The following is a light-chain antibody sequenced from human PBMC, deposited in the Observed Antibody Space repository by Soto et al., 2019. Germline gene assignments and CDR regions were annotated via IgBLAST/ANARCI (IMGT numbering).Light chain of an antibody. V-gene: IGKV3D-20*02. CDR2: DTS. J-gene: IGKJ2*03. CDR3: QQRHITQYS. CDR1: QSLTNSF. Sequence: EIVLTQSPGTLSLSPGERATLSCRASQSLTNSFIAWYQQKPGQAPRLLIYDTSSRATGIPDRFSGSGSGTDFTLTISRLEPEDFATYYCQQRHITQYSFGQGTKVDIK.